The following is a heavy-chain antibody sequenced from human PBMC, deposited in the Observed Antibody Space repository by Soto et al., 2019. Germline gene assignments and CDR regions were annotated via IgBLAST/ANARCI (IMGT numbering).Heavy chain of an antibody. J-gene: IGHJ4*02. D-gene: IGHD1-1*01. V-gene: IGHV4-4*07. CDR1: GASISNYY. Sequence: QVRLQESGPGLVKPSETLSLTCTVSGASISNYYLSWIRQPAGKGLECLGRIYASGTTTYNPSLRRRVTMSVDTSKNQFSLTLNSMTAADTAVYYCARESRSELGTVEYWGQGTLVTVSS. CDR2: IYASGTT. CDR3: ARESRSELGTVEY.